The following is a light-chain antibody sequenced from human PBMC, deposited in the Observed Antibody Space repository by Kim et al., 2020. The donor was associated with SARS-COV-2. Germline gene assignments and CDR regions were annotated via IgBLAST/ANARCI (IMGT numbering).Light chain of an antibody. V-gene: IGLV3-21*04. Sequence: SYELTQPPSVSVAPGKTARITCGGNNIGSKSVHWYQQKPGQAPVLVIYYDSDRPSGIPERFSGSNPGNTATPTISRVEAGDEADYYCQVWDSSSDHVVFGGGTKLTVL. CDR3: QVWDSSSDHVV. CDR1: NIGSKS. CDR2: YDS. J-gene: IGLJ2*01.